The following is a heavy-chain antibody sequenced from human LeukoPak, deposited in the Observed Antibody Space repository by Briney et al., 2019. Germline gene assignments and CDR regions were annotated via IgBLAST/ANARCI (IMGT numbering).Heavy chain of an antibody. V-gene: IGHV4-30-2*01. CDR1: GGSISSGGYS. CDR2: IYHSGST. J-gene: IGHJ4*02. Sequence: PSETLSLTCAVSGGSISSGGYSWSWIRQPPGKGLEWIGYIYHSGSTYYNPSLKGRVTIPVDRPKNQFSLKLSSVTAADTAVYYCARGFAGATVTTFDYWGQGTLVTVSS. CDR3: ARGFAGATVTTFDY. D-gene: IGHD4-17*01.